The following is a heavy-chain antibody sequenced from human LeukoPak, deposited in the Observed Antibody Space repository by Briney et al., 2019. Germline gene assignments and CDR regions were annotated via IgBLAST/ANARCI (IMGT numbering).Heavy chain of an antibody. CDR1: GFSISRYW. J-gene: IGHJ5*02. Sequence: GGSLRLSCAASGFSISRYWMSWVRQAPGKGLDWVANIKQDGSEKYYVDSVRGRFTISRDNAKNSVYLQMNSLRGEDTAVYYCARDRGRFDPWGQGTLVTVSS. CDR3: ARDRGRFDP. V-gene: IGHV3-7*04. D-gene: IGHD3-10*01. CDR2: IKQDGSEK.